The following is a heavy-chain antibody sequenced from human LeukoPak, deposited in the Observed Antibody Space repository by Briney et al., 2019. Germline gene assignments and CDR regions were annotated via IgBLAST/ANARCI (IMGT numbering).Heavy chain of an antibody. CDR3: ARDGGIAVAGTPH. J-gene: IGHJ4*02. CDR2: IYTSGST. CDR1: GGSISSGSYY. Sequence: SETLSLTCTVSGGSISSGSYYWSWIRQPAGKGLEWIGRIYTSGSTNYNPSLESRVTISVDTSKNQFSLKLSSVTAADTAVYYCARDGGIAVAGTPHWGQGTLVTVSS. D-gene: IGHD6-19*01. V-gene: IGHV4-61*02.